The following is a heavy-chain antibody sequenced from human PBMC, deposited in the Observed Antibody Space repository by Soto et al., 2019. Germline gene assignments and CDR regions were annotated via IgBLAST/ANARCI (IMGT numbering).Heavy chain of an antibody. CDR3: TKAAAGF. Sequence: CCKASGDTFTNYPMHWVRQAGQRLEWMGWINAGNGGTTEYAASVKGRFTISRDDSKSIAYLQMNSLKTEDTAVYYCTKAAAGFWGQGTMVTVSS. CDR1: GDTFTNYP. D-gene: IGHD6-13*01. V-gene: IGHV3-49*02. CDR2: INAGNGGTT. J-gene: IGHJ3*01.